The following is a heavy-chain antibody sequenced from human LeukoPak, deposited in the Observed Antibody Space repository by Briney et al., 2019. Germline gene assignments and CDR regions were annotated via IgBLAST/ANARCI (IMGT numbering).Heavy chain of an antibody. D-gene: IGHD4-17*01. Sequence: GGSLRLSCVASGFTFSDHYMSWIRQAPGKGLEWVSYISGSSHYTNTADSVKGRFTISRDNAKNSLYLQMNSLRTEDTAVYYCARVTLYGESALDYWGQGTLVTVSS. CDR3: ARVTLYGESALDY. CDR2: ISGSSHYT. CDR1: GFTFSDHY. J-gene: IGHJ4*02. V-gene: IGHV3-11*06.